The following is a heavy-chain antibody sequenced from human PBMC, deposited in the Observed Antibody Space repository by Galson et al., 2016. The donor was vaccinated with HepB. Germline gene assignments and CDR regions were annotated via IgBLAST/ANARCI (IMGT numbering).Heavy chain of an antibody. V-gene: IGHV3-23*01. CDR2: IAGSGAPT. CDR1: GFTFNIYA. D-gene: IGHD4-17*01. Sequence: SLRLSCAASGFTFNIYAMSWVRQAPGKGLEWVXAIAGSGAPTNYADSVKGRFTISRDNSKNTLYLQMNSLRAEDTAVYYCAKGLYGDYSYFDDWGQGTLVTVSS. CDR3: AKGLYGDYSYFDD. J-gene: IGHJ4*02.